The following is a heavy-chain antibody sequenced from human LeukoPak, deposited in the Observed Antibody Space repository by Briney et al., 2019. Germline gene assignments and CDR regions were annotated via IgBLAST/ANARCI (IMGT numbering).Heavy chain of an antibody. CDR3: AKDSSGWYSFDY. Sequence: PGRSLRLSCAASGFTFSSYGMHWVRQAPGKGLEWVAVISYDGSNKYYADSVKGRFTISRDNSKNTLYLQMNSLRAEDTAVYYCAKDSSGWYSFDYWGQGTLVTVSS. V-gene: IGHV3-30*18. CDR2: ISYDGSNK. D-gene: IGHD6-19*01. CDR1: GFTFSSYG. J-gene: IGHJ4*02.